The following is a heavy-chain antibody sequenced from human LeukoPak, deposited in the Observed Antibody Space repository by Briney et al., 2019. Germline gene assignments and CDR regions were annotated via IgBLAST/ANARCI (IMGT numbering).Heavy chain of an antibody. V-gene: IGHV3-53*01. J-gene: IGHJ4*02. CDR2: IYSGGST. D-gene: IGHD6-13*01. CDR3: AREYSSSWYYFDY. CDR1: GGSISSSSYY. Sequence: ETLSLTCTVSGGSISSSSYYWGWIRQPPGKGLEWVSVIYSGGSTYYADSVKGRFTISRDNSKNTLYLQMNSLRAEDTAVYYCAREYSSSWYYFDYWGQGTLVTVSS.